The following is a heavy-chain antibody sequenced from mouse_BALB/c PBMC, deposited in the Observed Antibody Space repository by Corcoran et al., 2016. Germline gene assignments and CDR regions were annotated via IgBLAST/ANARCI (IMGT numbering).Heavy chain of an antibody. Sequence: QIQLVQSGPELKKPGETVKISCKASGYTFTNYGMNWVKQAPGKGLKWMGWINTYTGEPTYADDFKERFAFSLETSASTAYLQINNLKNEDTATYFCAREAGTFYAMDYWGQGTSVTVSS. CDR1: GYTFTNYG. V-gene: IGHV9-3-1*01. CDR2: INTYTGEP. J-gene: IGHJ4*01. CDR3: AREAGTFYAMDY. D-gene: IGHD4-1*01.